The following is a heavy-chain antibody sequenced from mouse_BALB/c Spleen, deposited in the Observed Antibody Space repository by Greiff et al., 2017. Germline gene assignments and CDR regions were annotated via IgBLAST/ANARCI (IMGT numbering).Heavy chain of an antibody. CDR3: AVYGKGAMDY. V-gene: IGHV2-2*02. CDR2: IWSGGST. J-gene: IGHJ4*01. Sequence: VKLMESGPGLVQPSQSLSITCTVSGFSLTSYGVHWVRQSPGKGLEWLGVIWSGGSTDYNAAFISRLSISKDNSKSQVFFKMNSLQANDTAIYYCAVYGKGAMDYWGQGTSVTVSS. D-gene: IGHD2-1*01. CDR1: GFSLTSYG.